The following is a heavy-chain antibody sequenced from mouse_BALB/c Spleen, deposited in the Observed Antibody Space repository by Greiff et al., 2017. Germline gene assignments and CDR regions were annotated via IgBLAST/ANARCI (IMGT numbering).Heavy chain of an antibody. CDR2: ISYSGST. CDR1: GYSITSDYA. D-gene: IGHD1-1*01. J-gene: IGHJ3*01. V-gene: IGHV3-2*02. Sequence: EVKLVESGPGLVKPSQSLSLTCTVTGYSITSDYAWNWIRQFPGNKLEWMGYISYSGSTSYNPSLKSRISITRDTSKNQFFLQLNSVTTEDTATYYCARDYGSSWGFAYWGQGTLVTVSA. CDR3: ARDYGSSWGFAY.